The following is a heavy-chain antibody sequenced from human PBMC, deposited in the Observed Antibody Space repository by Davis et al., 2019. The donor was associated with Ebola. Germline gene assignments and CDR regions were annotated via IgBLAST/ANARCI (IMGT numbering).Heavy chain of an antibody. CDR2: IYSSGST. CDR3: ARHNVLRLFSFDY. V-gene: IGHV4-59*08. Sequence: PSETLSLTCTVSGGSISSYYWSWIRQPPGKGLEWIGYIYSSGSTNYNPSLKSRVTISVDTSKNQFSLNLRSVTAADTAMYYCARHNVLRLFSFDYWGQGTLVTVSS. CDR1: GGSISSYY. D-gene: IGHD2-21*01. J-gene: IGHJ4*02.